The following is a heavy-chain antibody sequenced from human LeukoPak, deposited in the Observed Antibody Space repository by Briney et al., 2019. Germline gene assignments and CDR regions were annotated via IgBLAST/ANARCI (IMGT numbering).Heavy chain of an antibody. Sequence: PSETLSLTCAVYGVSFSGYSWSWIRQPPGKGLEWIGEINHSGSTNYNPSLKSRVTISVDTSKNQFSLKLSSVTAADTAVYYCARTSLLWFGELLYAPAEYFQHWGQGTLVTVSS. CDR1: GVSFSGYS. V-gene: IGHV4-34*01. J-gene: IGHJ1*01. D-gene: IGHD3-10*01. CDR3: ARTSLLWFGELLYAPAEYFQH. CDR2: INHSGST.